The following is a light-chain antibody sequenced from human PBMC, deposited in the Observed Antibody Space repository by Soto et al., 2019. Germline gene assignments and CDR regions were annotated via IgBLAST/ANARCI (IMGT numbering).Light chain of an antibody. CDR2: DAS. J-gene: IGKJ4*01. Sequence: DIQMTQSPSSLSASVGDRVTITCQASHDIRNYLNWYQQKPGQAPRLLIHDASRLQTGVPSRFSGSGSGTDFILTVTSLQPDDIATYHCQQYDHLPLTFGGGTKVEI. V-gene: IGKV1-33*01. CDR1: HDIRNY. CDR3: QQYDHLPLT.